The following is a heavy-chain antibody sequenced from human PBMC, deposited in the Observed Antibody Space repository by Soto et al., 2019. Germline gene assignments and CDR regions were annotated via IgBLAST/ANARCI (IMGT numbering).Heavy chain of an antibody. CDR1: GGSISSYY. V-gene: IGHV4-4*07. CDR2: IYTSGST. J-gene: IGHJ4*02. CDR3: ARAWDSSSWFYFDY. Sequence: SETLSLTCTVSGGSISSYYWSWIRQPAGKGLEWIGRIYTSGSTNYNPSLKSRVTMSVDTSKNQFSLKLSSVTAADTAVYYCARAWDSSSWFYFDYWGQGTLVTVSS. D-gene: IGHD6-13*01.